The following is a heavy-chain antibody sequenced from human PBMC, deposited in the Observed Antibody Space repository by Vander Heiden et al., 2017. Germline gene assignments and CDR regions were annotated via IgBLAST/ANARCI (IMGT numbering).Heavy chain of an antibody. J-gene: IGHJ5*02. D-gene: IGHD2-21*01. CDR3: ARAGIASSQYHFDP. Sequence: QVQLVQSGAEMTKPGSSVKVSCKASGGTFSESSISWVRQAPGQGLEWMGSIIPVFGSASYTQKFQGRLTITADESTGTAYMDLSGLRPDDTAVYYCARAGIASSQYHFDPWGQGTLVTVSS. CDR2: IIPVFGSA. CDR1: GGTFSESS. V-gene: IGHV1-69*18.